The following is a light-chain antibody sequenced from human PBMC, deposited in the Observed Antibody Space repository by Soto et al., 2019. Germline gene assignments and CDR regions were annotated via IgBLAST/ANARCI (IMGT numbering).Light chain of an antibody. V-gene: IGLV2-14*03. CDR2: DVN. Sequence: QSALTQPASVSEFPGQSVTISCIGTSSDVGAYNYVSWYQQHPGKAPKLIIFDVNHRPSGISNRVSGSKSGNTASLTVSGRQADDEADYYCSSFTVMNTQVFGGGTKLTVL. J-gene: IGLJ2*01. CDR3: SSFTVMNTQV. CDR1: SSDVGAYNY.